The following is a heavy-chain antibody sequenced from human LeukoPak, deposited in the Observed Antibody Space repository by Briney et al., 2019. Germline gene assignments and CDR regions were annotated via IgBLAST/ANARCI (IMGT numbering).Heavy chain of an antibody. CDR2: INHSGST. D-gene: IGHD6-13*01. Sequence: SETLSLTCAVYGGSFSGYYWSWIRQPPGKGLEWIGEINHSGSTNYNPSLKSRVTISVDTSKNQFSLKLSSVTDADTAVYYCAREGGIVAAVLYYFDYWGQGTLVTVS. J-gene: IGHJ4*02. V-gene: IGHV4-34*01. CDR1: GGSFSGYY. CDR3: AREGGIVAAVLYYFDY.